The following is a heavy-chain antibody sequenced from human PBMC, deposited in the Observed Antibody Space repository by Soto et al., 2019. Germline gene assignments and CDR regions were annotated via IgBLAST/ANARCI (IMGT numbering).Heavy chain of an antibody. CDR2: ITGSGGDT. V-gene: IGHV3-23*01. CDR3: AKLGSSSWSPHYYFDY. J-gene: IGHJ4*02. CDR1: GFTFNSFA. D-gene: IGHD2-2*01. Sequence: GGSLRLSCAASGFTFNSFAMGWVRQASGKGLEWVSAITGSGGDTYSADSVKGRFTISRDNSKNTLYLQMNNLRAEDTAIYYCAKLGSSSWSPHYYFDYWGQGTLVTVSS.